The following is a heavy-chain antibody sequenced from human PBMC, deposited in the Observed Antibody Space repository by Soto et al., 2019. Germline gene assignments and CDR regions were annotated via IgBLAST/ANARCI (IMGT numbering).Heavy chain of an antibody. D-gene: IGHD3-22*01. V-gene: IGHV1-69*13. CDR1: GDTFSSYA. CDR2: IIPIFGTA. Sequence: SVKVSCKASGDTFSSYAISWVRQAPGQGLEWMGGIIPIFGTANYAQKFQGRVTITADESTSTAYMELSSLRSEDTAVNYCAKAPQPMIDYYYYGMDVWGQGTTVTVSS. CDR3: AKAPQPMIDYYYYGMDV. J-gene: IGHJ6*02.